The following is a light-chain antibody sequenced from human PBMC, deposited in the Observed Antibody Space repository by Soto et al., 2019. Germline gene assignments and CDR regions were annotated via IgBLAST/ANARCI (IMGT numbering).Light chain of an antibody. CDR3: HQYGSSPGT. Sequence: EIVLTQSPGTLSLSPGERATLSCRASQSVTSNYLARYQQKPGQAPRLLIFGASIRDTGIPDSFSGSGSGTDFTLTISRLEPEDFVVYYCHQYGSSPGTFGQGTKVDIK. V-gene: IGKV3-20*01. J-gene: IGKJ1*01. CDR1: QSVTSNY. CDR2: GAS.